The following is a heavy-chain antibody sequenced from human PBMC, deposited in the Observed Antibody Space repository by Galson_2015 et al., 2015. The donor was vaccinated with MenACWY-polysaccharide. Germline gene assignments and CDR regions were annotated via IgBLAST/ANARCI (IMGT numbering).Heavy chain of an antibody. CDR2: ISYDGSNK. V-gene: IGHV3-30-3*01. CDR3: ARDSDQLLLGGNWFDP. J-gene: IGHJ5*02. CDR1: GFTFSSSA. D-gene: IGHD2-2*01. Sequence: SLRLSCAASGFTFSSSAMHWVRQAPGKGLEWVAVISYDGSNKYYADSVKGRFTISRDNSKNTLHLQMNSLRAEDTAVYYCARDSDQLLLGGNWFDPWGQGTLVTVSS.